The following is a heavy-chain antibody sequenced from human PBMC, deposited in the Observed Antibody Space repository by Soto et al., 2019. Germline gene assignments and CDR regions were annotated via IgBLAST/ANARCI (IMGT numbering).Heavy chain of an antibody. CDR1: GFTFSSYA. CDR2: ISGSGGST. V-gene: IGHV3-23*01. D-gene: IGHD3-3*01. CDR3: AKDFWSGKPMGYYYGMDV. J-gene: IGHJ6*02. Sequence: GGSLRLSCAASGFTFSSYAMSWVRQAPGKGLEWVSAISGSGGSTYYADSVKGRFTISRDNSKNTMYLQMNSLRAEDTAVYYCAKDFWSGKPMGYYYGMDVWGQGTTVTVSS.